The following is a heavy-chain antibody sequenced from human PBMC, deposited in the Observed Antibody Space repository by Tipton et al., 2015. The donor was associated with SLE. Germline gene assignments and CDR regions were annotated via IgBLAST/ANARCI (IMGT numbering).Heavy chain of an antibody. D-gene: IGHD2-15*01. CDR2: INHSGST. V-gene: IGHV4-34*01. CDR1: GGSFSGYY. Sequence: TLSLTCAVYGGSFSGYYWSWIRQPPGKGLEWIGEINHSGSTNYNPSPKSRVTISVDTSKNQFSLKPSSVTAADTAVYYCARGLGVVVAVAFDIWGQGTMVTVSS. J-gene: IGHJ3*02. CDR3: ARGLGVVVAVAFDI.